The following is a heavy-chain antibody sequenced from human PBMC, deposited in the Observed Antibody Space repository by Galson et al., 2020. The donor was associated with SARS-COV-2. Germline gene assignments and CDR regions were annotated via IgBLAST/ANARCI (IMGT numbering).Heavy chain of an antibody. J-gene: IGHJ6*02. V-gene: IGHV4-59*01. CDR3: ARDPAILYGDNYYYGMDV. D-gene: IGHD4-17*01. CDR2: ITYSGST. Sequence: ETSETLSLTCSVSDATMSSYYWSWIRQPPGKGLEWIAYITYSGSTTYNPSLRSRVTISVDLSNNQLSLKQTSVTAADTAVYYCARDPAILYGDNYYYGMDVLGRGTTVTVSS. CDR1: DATMSSYY.